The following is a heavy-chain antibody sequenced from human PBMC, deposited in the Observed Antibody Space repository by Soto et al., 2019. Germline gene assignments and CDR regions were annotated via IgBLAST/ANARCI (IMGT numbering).Heavy chain of an antibody. V-gene: IGHV4-59*12. Sequence: ASETLSLTCTVSRGSIISYYWSWIRQHPGKGLEWIGYIYYSGSTYYNPSLKSRVTISVDTSKNQFSLKLTSVTAADTAVYYCARDKITGLFDYWGQGTLVTVSS. CDR1: RGSIISYY. D-gene: IGHD2-8*02. J-gene: IGHJ4*02. CDR3: ARDKITGLFDY. CDR2: IYYSGST.